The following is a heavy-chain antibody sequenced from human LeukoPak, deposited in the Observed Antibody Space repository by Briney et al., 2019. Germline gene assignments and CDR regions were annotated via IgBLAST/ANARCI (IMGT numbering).Heavy chain of an antibody. J-gene: IGHJ6*03. CDR1: GGSVSDYY. CDR3: ARGRSSMVRGYYYYYMDV. CDR2: IYYTGST. D-gene: IGHD3-10*01. Sequence: SETLSLTCTVSGGSVSDYYWSWIRQSPGKGLEWIGYIYYTGSTSYNPSLRSRVTMSADTSKNQFSLKLSSVTAADTAVYYCARGRSSMVRGYYYYYMDVWGKGTTVTISS. V-gene: IGHV4-59*02.